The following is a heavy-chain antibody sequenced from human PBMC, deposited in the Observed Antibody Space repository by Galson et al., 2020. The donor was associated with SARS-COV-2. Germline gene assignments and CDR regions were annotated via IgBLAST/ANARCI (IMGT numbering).Heavy chain of an antibody. CDR1: GGSISSSNW. CDR3: AREWTLTGWTAWYFDL. CDR2: IYHSGST. J-gene: IGHJ2*01. D-gene: IGHD5-18*01. V-gene: IGHV4-4*02. Sequence: SETLSLTCAVSGGSISSSNWWSWVRQPPGKGLEWIGEIYHSGSTNYNPSLKSRVTISVDKSKNQFSLKLSSVTAADTAVYYCAREWTLTGWTAWYFDLWGRGTLVTVSS.